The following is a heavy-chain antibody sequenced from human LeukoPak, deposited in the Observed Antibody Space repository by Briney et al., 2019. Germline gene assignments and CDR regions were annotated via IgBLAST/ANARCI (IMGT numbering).Heavy chain of an antibody. J-gene: IGHJ6*02. D-gene: IGHD1-26*01. CDR3: ARVVDDVGSYYYYYGMDV. CDR2: IYYSGIT. Sequence: SETLSLTCTVSGGSISRSDYYWGWIRQPPGKGLKWVGSIYYSGITHYNPSLKSRVTISVDKSKNQFSLKLSSVTAADTAVYYCARVVDDVGSYYYYYGMDVWGQGTTVTVSS. V-gene: IGHV4-39*07. CDR1: GGSISRSDYY.